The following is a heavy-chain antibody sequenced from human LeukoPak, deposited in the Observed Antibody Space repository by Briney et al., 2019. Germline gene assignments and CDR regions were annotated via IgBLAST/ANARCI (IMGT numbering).Heavy chain of an antibody. CDR1: GGSISSYY. V-gene: IGHV4-59*01. J-gene: IGHJ6*03. CDR2: IYYSGST. Sequence: SETLSLTCTVSGGSISSYYWSWIRQPPGKGLEWIGYIYYSGSTNYNPSLKSRVTISVDTSKNRFSLKLSSVTAADTAVYYCARVGATTVTSRFSYYYYYYMDVWGKGTTVTVSS. CDR3: ARVGATTVTSRFSYYYYYYMDV. D-gene: IGHD4-11*01.